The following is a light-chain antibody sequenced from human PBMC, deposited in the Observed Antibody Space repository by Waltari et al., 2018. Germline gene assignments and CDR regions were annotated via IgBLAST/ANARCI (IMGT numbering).Light chain of an antibody. CDR1: QSISTW. Sequence: DIQMTQSPSILSASVGDTVTITCRTSQSISTWLAWYQQKLGKAPKLLISKASILESGVPSRFSGSGSGTEFTLTINSLQPDDFATFYCQHYNNYPPTFGGGTKVEIK. J-gene: IGKJ4*01. CDR3: QHYNNYPPT. CDR2: KAS. V-gene: IGKV1-5*03.